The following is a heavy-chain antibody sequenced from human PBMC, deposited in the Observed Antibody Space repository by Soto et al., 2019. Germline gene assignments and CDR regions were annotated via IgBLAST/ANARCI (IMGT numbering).Heavy chain of an antibody. J-gene: IGHJ6*02. CDR2: ISGSGDST. D-gene: IGHD1-26*01. V-gene: IGHV3-23*01. Sequence: GGSLRLSCAASGFTFSSYAMSWVRQAPGKGLEWVSGISGSGDSTYYADSVKGRFTISRDNSKNTLYLQMNSLRAEDTAVYYCARDFVVGGPTINYYYGMDVWGQGTTVTVSS. CDR1: GFTFSSYA. CDR3: ARDFVVGGPTINYYYGMDV.